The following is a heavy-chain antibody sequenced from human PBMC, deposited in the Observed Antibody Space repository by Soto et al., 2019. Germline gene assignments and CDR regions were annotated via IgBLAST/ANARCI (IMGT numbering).Heavy chain of an antibody. CDR1: GYTFTSFD. J-gene: IGHJ5*02. CDR3: ARGPSYGSGSYLSDP. D-gene: IGHD3-10*01. Sequence: QVQLVQSGAEVKKPGASVKVSCKASGYTFTSFDINWVRQATGQGLEWMGWMNPNSGNTGYAQKFQGRVTMTRDTSISTAYMELNSLTSEDTAVYYCARGPSYGSGSYLSDPWGQGTLVTVSS. CDR2: MNPNSGNT. V-gene: IGHV1-8*01.